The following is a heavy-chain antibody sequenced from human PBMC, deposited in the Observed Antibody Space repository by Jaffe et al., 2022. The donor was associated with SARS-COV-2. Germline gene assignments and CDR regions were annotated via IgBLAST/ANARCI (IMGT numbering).Heavy chain of an antibody. CDR1: GFTFSNYL. CDR2: IGGSGGDT. Sequence: EVQLLESGGGLVQPGGSLRLSCAASGFTFSNYLMTWVRQAPGKGLEWVSAIGGSGGDTYQADSVRGRFTISRDNSKNTLYLQMDSLRADDTAIYYCAKGTSTTSRYDSWGQGTLVTVSS. CDR3: AKGTSTTSRYDS. D-gene: IGHD2-2*01. V-gene: IGHV3-23*01. J-gene: IGHJ5*01.